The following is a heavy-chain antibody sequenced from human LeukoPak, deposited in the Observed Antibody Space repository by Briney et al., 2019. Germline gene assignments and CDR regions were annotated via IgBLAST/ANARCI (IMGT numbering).Heavy chain of an antibody. J-gene: IGHJ4*02. V-gene: IGHV4-59*01. CDR3: ARGRFDIVSGYYADY. CDR2: IYYSGTT. CDR1: GGSMSSYY. Sequence: SETLSLTCTVSGGSMSSYYWNWIRQPPGKGLEWISYIYYSGTTNYNPSLKSRVTISVDASRKHFSLKLTSVTAADTAEYYCARGRFDIVSGYYADYWGQGTLVTVSS. D-gene: IGHD3-9*01.